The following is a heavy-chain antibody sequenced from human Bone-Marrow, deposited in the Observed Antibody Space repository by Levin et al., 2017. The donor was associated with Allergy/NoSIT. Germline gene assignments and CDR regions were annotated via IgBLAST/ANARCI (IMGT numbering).Heavy chain of an antibody. J-gene: IGHJ6*02. D-gene: IGHD3-3*01. CDR3: ARTSTLRFLEWQDYYGMDV. CDR1: GGSFSGYY. Sequence: PSETLSLTCAVYGGSFSGYYWSWIRQPPGKGLEWIGEINHSGSTNYNPSLKSRVTISVDTSKNQFSLKLSSVTAADTAVYYCARTSTLRFLEWQDYYGMDVWGQGTTVTVSS. V-gene: IGHV4-34*01. CDR2: INHSGST.